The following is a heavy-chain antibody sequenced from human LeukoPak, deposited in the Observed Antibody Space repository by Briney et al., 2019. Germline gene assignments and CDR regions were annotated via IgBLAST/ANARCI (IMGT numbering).Heavy chain of an antibody. CDR3: ARSWYSSSWYGYYGMDV. CDR2: IYYSGST. D-gene: IGHD6-13*01. Sequence: SETLSLTCTVSGDSISSDYWSWIRQPPGKGLEWIGYIYYSGSTNYNPSLKSRVTISVDTSKNQFSLKLSSVTAADTAVYYCARSWYSSSWYGYYGMDVWGQGTTVTVSS. CDR1: GDSISSDY. J-gene: IGHJ6*02. V-gene: IGHV4-59*01.